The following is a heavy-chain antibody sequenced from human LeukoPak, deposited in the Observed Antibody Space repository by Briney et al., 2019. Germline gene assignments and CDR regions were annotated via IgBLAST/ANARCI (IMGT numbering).Heavy chain of an antibody. CDR3: AGGLGSGWRY. CDR2: ISNTGNTI. D-gene: IGHD6-19*01. J-gene: IGHJ4*02. CDR1: ESAFSSYE. V-gene: IGHV3-48*03. Sequence: GGSLRLSCTTYESAFSSYEMNWIRQAPGKGLEWVSYISNTGNTIYYTDSVKGRLTISRDNAKNSLYLQMNSLRDEDTALYYCAGGLGSGWRYWGQGTPVTVSS.